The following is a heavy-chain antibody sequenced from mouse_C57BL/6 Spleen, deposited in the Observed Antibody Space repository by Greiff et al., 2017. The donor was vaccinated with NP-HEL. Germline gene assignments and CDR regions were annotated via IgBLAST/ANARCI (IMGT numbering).Heavy chain of an antibody. J-gene: IGHJ2*01. CDR2: ISDGGSYT. CDR3: ARDELTGTLDY. CDR1: GFTFSSYA. D-gene: IGHD4-1*01. V-gene: IGHV5-4*01. Sequence: EVHLVESGGGLVKPGGSLKLSCAASGFTFSSYAMSWVRQTPEKRLEWVATISDGGSYTYYPDNVKGRFTISRDNAKNNLYLQMSHLKSEDTAMYYCARDELTGTLDYWGQSTTLTVSS.